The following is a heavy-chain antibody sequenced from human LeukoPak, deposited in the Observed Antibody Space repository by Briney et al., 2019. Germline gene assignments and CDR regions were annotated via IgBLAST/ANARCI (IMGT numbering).Heavy chain of an antibody. CDR2: IYYSGST. CDR1: GGSINSYY. V-gene: IGHV4-59*01. CDR3: ARHRTYYDFWSGYLRPYGMDV. D-gene: IGHD3-3*01. J-gene: IGHJ6*02. Sequence: SETLSLTCTVSGGSINSYYWSWIRQPPGKGLEWIGYIYYSGSTNYNPSLKSRVTISVDTSKNQFSLKLSSVTAADTAVYYCARHRTYYDFWSGYLRPYGMDVWGQGTTVTVSS.